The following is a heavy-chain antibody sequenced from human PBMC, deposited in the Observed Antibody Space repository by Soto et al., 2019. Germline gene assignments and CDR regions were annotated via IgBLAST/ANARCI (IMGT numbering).Heavy chain of an antibody. CDR2: IIPIVETP. V-gene: IGHV1-69*01. CDR3: ARLSRPNYYDTSGFFKDNWFDP. CDR1: GGTFNSYD. J-gene: IGHJ5*02. Sequence: QVQLVQSGAEVKKPGSSMKVSCKASGGTFNSYDINWVRQAPGQGLEWMGGIIPIVETPKYAQKFQGRVTIKAGESTNTVYMELSSLRSEDTAMYYCARLSRPNYYDTSGFFKDNWFDPWGQGTLVTVSS. D-gene: IGHD3-22*01.